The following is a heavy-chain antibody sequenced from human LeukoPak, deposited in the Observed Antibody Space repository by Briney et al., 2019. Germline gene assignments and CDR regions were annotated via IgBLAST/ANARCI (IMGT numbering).Heavy chain of an antibody. D-gene: IGHD2-21*02. CDR1: GYSISSGYY. Sequence: SETLSLTCTVSGYSISSGYYWGWIRQPPGKGLEWIGSIYHSGSTYYNPSLKSRVTISVDTSKNQFSLKLSSVTAADTAVYYCAKDPPYCGGDCYSSYWGQGTLVTVSS. CDR3: AKDPPYCGGDCYSSY. CDR2: IYHSGST. J-gene: IGHJ4*02. V-gene: IGHV4-38-2*02.